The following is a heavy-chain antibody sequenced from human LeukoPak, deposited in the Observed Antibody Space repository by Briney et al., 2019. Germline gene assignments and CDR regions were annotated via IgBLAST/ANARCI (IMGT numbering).Heavy chain of an antibody. J-gene: IGHJ4*02. CDR2: ISYDGSNK. D-gene: IGHD3-10*01. V-gene: IGHV3-30-3*01. CDR3: ARDGHYYGSGQVNNYFDY. Sequence: GGSLRLSCAASGFTFSSYAMHWVRQAPGKGLEWVAVISYDGSNKYYADSVKGRFTISRDNSKNTLYLQMNSLRAEDTAVYYCARDGHYYGSGQVNNYFDYWGQGTLVTVSS. CDR1: GFTFSSYA.